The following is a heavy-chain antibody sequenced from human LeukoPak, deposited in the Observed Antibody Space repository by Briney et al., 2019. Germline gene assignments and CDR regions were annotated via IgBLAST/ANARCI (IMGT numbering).Heavy chain of an antibody. CDR1: GFIFNGYS. D-gene: IGHD2-8*01. CDR2: ISYDGSNA. Sequence: GGSLRLSCAASGFIFNGYSMHWIRQAPGKGLEWVAVISYDGSNAYYEDSVKGRFTISRDNSKYTVDLQMNSLRPEDTAVYHCAAEGSLYYYDFWGKGTLDTVSS. J-gene: IGHJ4*02. V-gene: IGHV3-30*03. CDR3: AAEGSLYYYDF.